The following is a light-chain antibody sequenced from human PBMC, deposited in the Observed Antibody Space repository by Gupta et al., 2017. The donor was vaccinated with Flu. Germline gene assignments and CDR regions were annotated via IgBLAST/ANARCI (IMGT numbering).Light chain of an antibody. Sequence: GQTASITCSGDELGDKFTCWYQQKPGHSPVLVIYQDKKRPPGIPERFSGSNSGNIATLTISGAQAMDEADYFCQAWDTTSNCVFGGGTKLTVL. J-gene: IGLJ3*02. CDR2: QDK. CDR1: ELGDKF. CDR3: QAWDTTSNCV. V-gene: IGLV3-1*01.